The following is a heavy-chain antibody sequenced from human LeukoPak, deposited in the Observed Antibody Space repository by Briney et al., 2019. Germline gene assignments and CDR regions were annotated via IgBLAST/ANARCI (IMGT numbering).Heavy chain of an antibody. CDR2: IYHSGST. CDR3: ARGPPPSYYGMDV. V-gene: IGHV4-30-2*01. Sequence: SQTLSLTCAVSGGSISSGGYSWSWIRQPPGKGLEWIGYIYHSGSTYYNPSLKSRVTISVDRSRNQFSLKLSSVTAADTAVYYCARGPPPSYYGMDVWGQGTTVTVSS. CDR1: GGSISSGGYS. J-gene: IGHJ6*02.